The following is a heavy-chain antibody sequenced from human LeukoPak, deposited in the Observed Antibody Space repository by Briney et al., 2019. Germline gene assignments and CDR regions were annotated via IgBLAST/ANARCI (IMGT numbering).Heavy chain of an antibody. CDR3: ARDLNYYDSSHAFDI. Sequence: ASVKVSCKASGYTFTGYYMHWVRQAPGQGLEWMGWINPNSGGTNYAQKFQGRVTMTRDTSTSTVYMELSSLRSEDTAVYYCARDLNYYDSSHAFDIWGQGTMVTVSS. V-gene: IGHV1-2*02. CDR1: GYTFTGYY. CDR2: INPNSGGT. D-gene: IGHD3-22*01. J-gene: IGHJ3*02.